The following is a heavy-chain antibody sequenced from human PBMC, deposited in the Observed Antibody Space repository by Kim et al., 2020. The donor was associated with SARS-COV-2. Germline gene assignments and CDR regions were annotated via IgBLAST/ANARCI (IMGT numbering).Heavy chain of an antibody. Sequence: STYSADSVKGRFTISRDNSKNTLYLQMNSRRAEDTAVYYCAKGSAALGAYWGQGTLVTVSS. CDR3: AKGSAALGAY. J-gene: IGHJ4*02. D-gene: IGHD2-2*01. CDR2: ST. V-gene: IGHV3-23*01.